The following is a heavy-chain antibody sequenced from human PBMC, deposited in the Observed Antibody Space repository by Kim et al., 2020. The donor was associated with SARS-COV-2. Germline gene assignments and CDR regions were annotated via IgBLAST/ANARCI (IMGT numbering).Heavy chain of an antibody. D-gene: IGHD2-21*01. J-gene: IGHJ4*02. Sequence: SETLSLTCTVSGGSISSSSYYWGWIRQPPGKGLEWIGSIYYSGSTYYNPSLKSRVTISVDTSKNQFSLKLSSVTAADTAVYYCARLDTRCGGDCYSNFDYWGQGTLVTVSS. V-gene: IGHV4-39*01. CDR3: ARLDTRCGGDCYSNFDY. CDR2: IYYSGST. CDR1: GGSISSSSYY.